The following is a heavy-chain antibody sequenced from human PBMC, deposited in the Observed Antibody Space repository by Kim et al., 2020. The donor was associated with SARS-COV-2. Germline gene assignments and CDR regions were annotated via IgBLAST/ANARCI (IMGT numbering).Heavy chain of an antibody. D-gene: IGHD3-10*01. CDR2: INHSGST. CDR3: ARGEQYGSGSYYNLPFDY. Sequence: SETLSLTCAVYGGSFSGYYWSWIRQPPGKGLEWIGEINHSGSTNYNPSLKSRVTISVDTSKNQFSLKLSSVTAADTAVYYCARGEQYGSGSYYNLPFDYWGQGTLVTVSS. J-gene: IGHJ4*02. CDR1: GGSFSGYY. V-gene: IGHV4-34*01.